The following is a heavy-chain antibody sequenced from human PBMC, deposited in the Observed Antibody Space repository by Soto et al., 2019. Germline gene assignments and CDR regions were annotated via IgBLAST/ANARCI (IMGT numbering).Heavy chain of an antibody. CDR1: GGTFSSYA. CDR3: ARMVGSGGTNYYYGMDV. CDR2: IIPIFGTA. D-gene: IGHD6-19*01. V-gene: IGHV1-69*13. Sequence: EASVKVSCKASGGTFSSYAISWVRQAPGQGLEWMGGIIPIFGTANYAQKFQGRVTITADESTSTAYMELSSLRSEDTAVYYCARMVGSGGTNYYYGMDVWGQGTTVTVSS. J-gene: IGHJ6*02.